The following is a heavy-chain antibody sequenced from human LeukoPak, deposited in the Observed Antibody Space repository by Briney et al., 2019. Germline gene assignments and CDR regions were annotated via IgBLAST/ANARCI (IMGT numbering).Heavy chain of an antibody. CDR3: ARAHEQLVATYYYYYMDV. D-gene: IGHD6-6*01. CDR2: IYYNGNT. J-gene: IGHJ6*03. V-gene: IGHV4-30-4*02. CDR1: GGWGGDYY. Sequence: PSETLSLTCTVSGGWGGDYYWSWIRQPPGKGLEWIGYIYYNGNTFYTPSLKSRVTISVDTSKNQFSLKLRSVTAADTAVYYSARAHEQLVATYYYYYMDVWGKGTTVTVSS.